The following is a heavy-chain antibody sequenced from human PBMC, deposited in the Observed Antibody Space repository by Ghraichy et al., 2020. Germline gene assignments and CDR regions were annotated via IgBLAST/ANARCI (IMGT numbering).Heavy chain of an antibody. J-gene: IGHJ6*02. D-gene: IGHD6-19*01. CDR1: GLMFSPNT. CDR3: SRGGGAGTPVLYHMDV. CDR2: ISSSTRYI. Sequence: GSLRLSCVASGLMFSPNTMNWVRQAPGKGLEWVSSISSSTRYIYYADSVKGRFTISRDNAQNSLYLQMNSLRAEDTAVYYCSRGGGAGTPVLYHMDVWGLGTTVTFSS. V-gene: IGHV3-21*01.